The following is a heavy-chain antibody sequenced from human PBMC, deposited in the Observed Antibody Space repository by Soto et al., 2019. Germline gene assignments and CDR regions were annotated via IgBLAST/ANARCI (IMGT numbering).Heavy chain of an antibody. Sequence: PSETLSLTCAVSGGSISGGGFSWSWIRQPPGKGLEWIGYILHTGGTQYNPSLKSRVSMSAGTSKNQFSLRMNSMIAADTAVYYCARADPDASVGYWGQGALVTVSS. V-gene: IGHV4-30-2*01. CDR1: GGSISGGGFS. CDR3: ARADPDASVGY. J-gene: IGHJ4*02. CDR2: ILHTGGT. D-gene: IGHD2-15*01.